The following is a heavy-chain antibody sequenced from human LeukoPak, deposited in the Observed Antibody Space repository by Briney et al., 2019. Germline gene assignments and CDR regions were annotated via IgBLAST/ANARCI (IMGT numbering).Heavy chain of an antibody. Sequence: GGSLRLSCAVSGFTFSDYYMSWIRQAPGKGLEWVSYVSSSGSTIYYADSVKGRFTISRDNAKNSLYLQMNSLRAEDTAVYYCASPLTSGVHAFDIWGQGTMVTVSS. CDR2: VSSSGSTI. D-gene: IGHD5-12*01. J-gene: IGHJ3*02. V-gene: IGHV3-11*01. CDR1: GFTFSDYY. CDR3: ASPLTSGVHAFDI.